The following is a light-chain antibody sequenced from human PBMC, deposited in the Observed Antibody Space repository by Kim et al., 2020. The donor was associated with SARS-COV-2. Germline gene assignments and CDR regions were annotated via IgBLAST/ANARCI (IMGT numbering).Light chain of an antibody. Sequence: VYRGQGVHITCQDYQDISSWLAGYQHKAGNAPKLLCYDASSLESGDPVEFSDSRSGTEFSLTVSSLQTDDFASFYCQDYHSKPRTLGQGTKLDI. CDR3: QDYHSKPRT. CDR1: QDISSW. J-gene: IGKJ2*01. V-gene: IGKV1-5*01. CDR2: DAS.